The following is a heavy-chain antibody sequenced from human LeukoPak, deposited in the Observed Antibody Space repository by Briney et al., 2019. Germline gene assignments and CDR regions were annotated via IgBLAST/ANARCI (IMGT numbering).Heavy chain of an antibody. J-gene: IGHJ4*02. CDR1: GFTVSSNY. D-gene: IGHD3-22*01. CDR3: AKSKFPYDTDGWHGYFDF. Sequence: PGGSLRLSCAASGFTVSSNYMSWVRQAPGKGLEWVSVIYSGGSTYYADSVKGRFTISRDNSKNPLSLQMNSLRGDDTAVYYCAKSKFPYDTDGWHGYFDFWGQGTLVTVSS. V-gene: IGHV3-53*01. CDR2: IYSGGST.